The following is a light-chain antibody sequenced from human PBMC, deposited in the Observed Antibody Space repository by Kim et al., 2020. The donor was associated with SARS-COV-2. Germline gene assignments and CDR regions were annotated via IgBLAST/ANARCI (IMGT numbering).Light chain of an antibody. J-gene: IGKJ1*01. CDR2: DAS. Sequence: ASVGDKFTITCRASQSISSWLAWYQQKPGKAPKLLIYDASSLESGVSSRFSGSGSGTEFTLSISSLQPDDFATYYCQQYNSYSRMFGQGTKVEIK. CDR1: QSISSW. V-gene: IGKV1-5*01. CDR3: QQYNSYSRM.